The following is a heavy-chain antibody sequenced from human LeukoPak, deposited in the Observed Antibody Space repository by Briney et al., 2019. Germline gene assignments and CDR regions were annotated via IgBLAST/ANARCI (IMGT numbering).Heavy chain of an antibody. CDR1: GFTFSSYA. CDR2: ISYDGSNK. D-gene: IGHD3-22*01. V-gene: IGHV3-30-3*01. CDR3: AREAFLYYYDSRDQYYFDY. Sequence: GGSLRLSCAASGFTFSSYAMHWVRQAPGKGLEWVVVISYDGSNKYYADSVKGRFTISRDNSKNTLYLQMNSLRAEDTAVYYCAREAFLYYYDSRDQYYFDYWGQGTLVTVSS. J-gene: IGHJ4*02.